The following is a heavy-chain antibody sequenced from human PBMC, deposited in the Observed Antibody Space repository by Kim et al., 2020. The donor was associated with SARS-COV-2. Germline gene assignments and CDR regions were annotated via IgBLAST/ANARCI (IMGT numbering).Heavy chain of an antibody. D-gene: IGHD3-10*01. Sequence: GGSLRLSCAASGFAFDDYAMHWVRQSPGKGLEWVSGITWNGRDLGYADSVRGRFIISRDNAKNYLSLEMNSLQPEDTAFYYCTKDMDASGIAADGYFQHWGQGTLVTVS. J-gene: IGHJ1*01. V-gene: IGHV3-9*01. CDR1: GFAFDDYA. CDR3: TKDMDASGIAADGYFQH. CDR2: ITWNGRDL.